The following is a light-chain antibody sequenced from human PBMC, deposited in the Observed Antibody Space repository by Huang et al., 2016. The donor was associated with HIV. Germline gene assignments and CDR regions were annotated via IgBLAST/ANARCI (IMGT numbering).Light chain of an antibody. CDR3: QQYNNWPRT. CDR1: QSVSSN. Sequence: EIVMTQSPATLSVSPGARATLSCRASQSVSSNLAWYQQKPGQAPRLLIYGSSTRATGSPARFSGSGSGTDFTLTISSLQSEDFAVYYCQQYNNWPRTFGQGTKVEIK. CDR2: GSS. J-gene: IGKJ1*01. V-gene: IGKV3-15*01.